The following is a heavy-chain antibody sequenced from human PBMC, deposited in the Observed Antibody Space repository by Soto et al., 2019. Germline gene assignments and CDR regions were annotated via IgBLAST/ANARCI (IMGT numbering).Heavy chain of an antibody. V-gene: IGHV1-69*06. J-gene: IGHJ5*02. CDR3: ARGPRWELPPNWFDP. D-gene: IGHD1-26*01. CDR2: IIPIFGTA. CDR1: GGTFSSYA. Sequence: QVQLVQSGAEVKKPGSSVKVFCKASGGTFSSYAISWVRQDPGEGLEWMGGIIPIFGTANYAQKFQGRVTITADKSTSTAYMELSSLRSEDTAVYYCARGPRWELPPNWFDPWGQGTLVTVSS.